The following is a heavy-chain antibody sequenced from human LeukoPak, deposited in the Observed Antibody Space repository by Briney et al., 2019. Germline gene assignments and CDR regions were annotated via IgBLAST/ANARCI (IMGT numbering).Heavy chain of an antibody. Sequence: PSETLSLTCTVSGGSISSYYWSWIRRPPGKGLEWIGYIYYSGSTNYNPSLKSRVTISVDTSKNQFSLKLSSVTAADTAVYYCARSRYSSSWYNWFDPWGQGTLVTVSS. D-gene: IGHD6-13*01. CDR1: GGSISSYY. CDR2: IYYSGST. J-gene: IGHJ5*02. V-gene: IGHV4-59*08. CDR3: ARSRYSSSWYNWFDP.